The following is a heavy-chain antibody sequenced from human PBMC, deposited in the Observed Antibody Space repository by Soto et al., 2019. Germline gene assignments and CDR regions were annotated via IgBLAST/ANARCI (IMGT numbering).Heavy chain of an antibody. V-gene: IGHV3-72*01. CDR3: VPYFEYSSGL. J-gene: IGHJ4*02. D-gene: IGHD5-12*01. CDR1: GFTLSDHY. Sequence: PGVSLRLSCEGSGFTLSDHYMDWVRQAPGKGLEWVGRSRNRGNNYVTEYAASVKGRFTISRDDSKNSVHLQMNSLKTEAPARYHGVPYFEYSSGLWGQGTLVTVSS. CDR2: SRNRGNNYVT.